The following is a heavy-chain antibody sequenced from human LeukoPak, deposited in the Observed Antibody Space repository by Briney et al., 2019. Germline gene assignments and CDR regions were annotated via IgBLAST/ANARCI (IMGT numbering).Heavy chain of an antibody. V-gene: IGHV3-30*02. CDR2: IRYDGSNK. J-gene: IGHJ6*03. CDR3: AKVRPKIHVDTAMAAGYYYYYMDV. D-gene: IGHD5-18*01. CDR1: GLTFSSYG. Sequence: GGSLRLSCAASGLTFSSYGMHWVRQAPGKGLEWVAFIRYDGSNKHYADSVKGRFTISRDNSKNTLYLQMNSLRAEDTAVYYCAKVRPKIHVDTAMAAGYYYYYMDVWGKGTTVTVSS.